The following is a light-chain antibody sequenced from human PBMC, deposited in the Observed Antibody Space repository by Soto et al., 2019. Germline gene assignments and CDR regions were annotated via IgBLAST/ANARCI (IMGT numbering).Light chain of an antibody. Sequence: DIQMTQSPSTLSASVGDRVTITCRASQSISTWLAWYQQKPGKAPNLLIYKASSLGSGVPSRFSGSGSGTEFTLTISSLQPDDFATFYCKQYINRWTFGQGTKVKIK. CDR3: KQYINRWT. CDR1: QSISTW. V-gene: IGKV1-5*03. J-gene: IGKJ1*01. CDR2: KAS.